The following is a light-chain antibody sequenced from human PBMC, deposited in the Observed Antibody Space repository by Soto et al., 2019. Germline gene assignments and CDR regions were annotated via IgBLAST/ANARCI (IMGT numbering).Light chain of an antibody. CDR2: EAS. J-gene: IGKJ4*01. Sequence: EILLTQAPDTLSLSPGERATLSCRDSQSFSSYLAWYQQKPGQAPRLLIYEASNRSTGIPARFSGSGSGKDFTLTISSLEPEDSEVYYCQHRRNWPLTFGGGTNVQI. CDR1: QSFSSY. CDR3: QHRRNWPLT. V-gene: IGKV3-11*01.